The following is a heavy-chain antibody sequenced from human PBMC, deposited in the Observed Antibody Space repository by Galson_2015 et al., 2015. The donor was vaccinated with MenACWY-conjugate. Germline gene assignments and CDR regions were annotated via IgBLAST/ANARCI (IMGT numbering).Heavy chain of an antibody. CDR1: GFTFSSCS. V-gene: IGHV3-21*01. CDR2: ISSSSSYI. J-gene: IGHJ4*02. Sequence: SLRLSCAASGFTFSSCSMNWVRQAPGEGLEWVSSISSSSSYIYYADSVKGRFTISRDNAKNSLYLQMNSLRAEDTAVYYCAREGYGYYFDYWGQGTLVTVSS. CDR3: AREGYGYYFDY. D-gene: IGHD3-16*01.